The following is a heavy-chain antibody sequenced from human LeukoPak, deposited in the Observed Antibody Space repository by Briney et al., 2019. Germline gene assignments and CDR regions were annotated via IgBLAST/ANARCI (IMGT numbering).Heavy chain of an antibody. J-gene: IGHJ6*03. CDR3: ARRASSSNNYFYYMDV. Sequence: ASVKVSCKASGYTFTGYYMHWVRQAPGQGLEWMGWINPNSGGTNYAQKFQGRVTMTRDTSISTAYMELSRLRSDDTAVYYCARRASSSNNYFYYMDVWGKGTTVTVSS. CDR2: INPNSGGT. D-gene: IGHD2-2*01. V-gene: IGHV1-2*02. CDR1: GYTFTGYY.